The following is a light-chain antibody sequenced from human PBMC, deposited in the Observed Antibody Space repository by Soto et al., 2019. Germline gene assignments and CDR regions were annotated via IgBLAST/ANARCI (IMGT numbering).Light chain of an antibody. V-gene: IGKV1-5*03. Sequence: DIHMTQAPSSLSASLGDRVTITGGASQSISSWLAWYQQKPGKAPKLLIYKAASLESGVPSRFSGSGSGTEFTLTISSLQPDDFATYYCQQYNYYSRTFGQGTKVDIK. CDR2: KAA. J-gene: IGKJ1*01. CDR1: QSISSW. CDR3: QQYNYYSRT.